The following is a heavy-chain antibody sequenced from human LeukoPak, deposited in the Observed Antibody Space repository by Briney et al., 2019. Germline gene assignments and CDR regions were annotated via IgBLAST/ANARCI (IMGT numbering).Heavy chain of an antibody. J-gene: IGHJ4*02. V-gene: IGHV3-23*01. Sequence: GGSLRLSCAASGFTFSTYAMTWVRQAPGKGLEWVSGISTSGDRTYYADSVKGRFTISRDNSKNTLYLQMNSLRAEDTAEYYCARSAVGTSYCTAVDYWGQGTLVTVSS. CDR3: ARSAVGTSYCTAVDY. D-gene: IGHD1-26*01. CDR2: ISTSGDRT. CDR1: GFTFSTYA.